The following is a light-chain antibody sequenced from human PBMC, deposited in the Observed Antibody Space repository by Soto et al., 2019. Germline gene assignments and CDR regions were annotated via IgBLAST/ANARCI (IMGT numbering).Light chain of an antibody. CDR2: LNSDGSH. CDR3: QTWGTGIHYV. V-gene: IGLV4-69*01. Sequence: QLVLTQSPSASASLGASVKLTCTLSSGHNSYAIAWHQQQPEKGPRYLMKLNSDGSHSKGDGIPDRFSGSSSGAERYLTISSLQSEDEADYYCQTWGTGIHYVFGTGTKVTVL. J-gene: IGLJ1*01. CDR1: SGHNSYA.